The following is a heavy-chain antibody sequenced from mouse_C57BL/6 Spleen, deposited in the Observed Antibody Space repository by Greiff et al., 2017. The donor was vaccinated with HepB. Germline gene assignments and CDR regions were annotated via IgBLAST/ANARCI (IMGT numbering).Heavy chain of an antibody. CDR3: AREDYDDSDV. V-gene: IGHV1-55*01. CDR1: GYTFTSYW. J-gene: IGHJ1*03. D-gene: IGHD2-4*01. Sequence: QVQLKQPGAELVKPGASVKMSCKASGYTFTSYWITWVKQRPGQGLEWIGDIYPGSGSTNYNEKFKSKATLTVDTSSSTAYMQLSSLTSEDSAVYYCAREDYDDSDVWGTGTTVTVSS. CDR2: IYPGSGST.